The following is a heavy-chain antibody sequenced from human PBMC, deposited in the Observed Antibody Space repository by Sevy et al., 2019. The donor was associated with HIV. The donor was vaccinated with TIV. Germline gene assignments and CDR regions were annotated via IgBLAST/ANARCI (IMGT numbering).Heavy chain of an antibody. CDR3: AKGGSGGIDHYGMDV. V-gene: IGHV3-30*02. Sequence: GGSLRLSCAASGFRFNNFGMYWVRQAPGKGLEGVAFIRYDGINKYYVDSVKGRSTISRDNSKDTLYLEMKSLRLEDTANYYCAKGGSGGIDHYGMDVWGQGTTVTVSS. D-gene: IGHD6-25*01. J-gene: IGHJ6*02. CDR1: GFRFNNFG. CDR2: IRYDGINK.